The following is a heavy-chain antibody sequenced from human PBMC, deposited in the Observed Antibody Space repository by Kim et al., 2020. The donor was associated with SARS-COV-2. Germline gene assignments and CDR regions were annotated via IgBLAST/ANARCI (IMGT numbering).Heavy chain of an antibody. CDR2: ISYDGSNK. Sequence: GGSLRLSCAASGFTFSSYAMHWVRQAPGKGLEWVAVISYDGSNKYYADSVKGRFTISRDNSKNTLYLQMNSLRAEDTAVYYCVREMIEMAILTPYYYYGMDVWGQGTTVTVSS. D-gene: IGHD2-2*02. J-gene: IGHJ6*02. V-gene: IGHV3-30*04. CDR1: GFTFSSYA. CDR3: VREMIEMAILTPYYYYGMDV.